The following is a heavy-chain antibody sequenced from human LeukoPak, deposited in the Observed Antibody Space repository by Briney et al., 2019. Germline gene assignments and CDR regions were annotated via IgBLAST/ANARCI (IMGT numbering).Heavy chain of an antibody. J-gene: IGHJ3*02. Sequence: GGSLRLSCAASGFTFNSYEMDWVRQAPGKGLEWVAYISSGGGTIYYADSVKGRFTISRDNTRNSLYLQMNSLRAEDTAVYYCAKEITPHSSGLDAFDIWGQGTMVTVSS. CDR2: ISSGGGTI. CDR1: GFTFNSYE. D-gene: IGHD3-22*01. CDR3: AKEITPHSSGLDAFDI. V-gene: IGHV3-48*03.